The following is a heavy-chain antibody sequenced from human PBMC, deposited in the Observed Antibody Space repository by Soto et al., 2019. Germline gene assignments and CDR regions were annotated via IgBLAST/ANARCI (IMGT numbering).Heavy chain of an antibody. J-gene: IGHJ6*02. V-gene: IGHV1-2*04. CDR2: IKPESGGT. CDR1: GYTFTGYY. D-gene: IGHD2-2*01. Sequence: QVQLVQSGAEVKKPGASVKVSCKVSGYTFTGYYMHRVRQDPGQGLEWMGWIKPESGGTNHVQKFQGWVTMTRDTSVSSGYMELSRLRYDETAVYYCGRDGGVGAYYISISCCSGMDVWGQGTTGTVSS. CDR3: GRDGGVGAYYISISCCSGMDV.